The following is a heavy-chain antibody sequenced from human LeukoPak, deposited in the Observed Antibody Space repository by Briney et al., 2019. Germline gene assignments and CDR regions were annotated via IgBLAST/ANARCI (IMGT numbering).Heavy chain of an antibody. Sequence: GGSLRLSCAASGFTFSSYDMNWVRQAPGKGLEWVSFISSGSSYIYYADSVMGRFTISRDNARDSLYLQMNSLRAEDTAVYYCARWAGRFDFDYWGQGTLVTVSS. D-gene: IGHD6-19*01. V-gene: IGHV3-21*04. CDR1: GFTFSSYD. CDR3: ARWAGRFDFDY. CDR2: ISSGSSYI. J-gene: IGHJ4*02.